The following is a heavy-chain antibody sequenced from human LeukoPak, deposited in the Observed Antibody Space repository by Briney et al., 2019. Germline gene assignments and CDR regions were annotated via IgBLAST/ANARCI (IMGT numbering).Heavy chain of an antibody. D-gene: IGHD1-26*01. CDR1: GGSISSGDYY. CDR2: IYYSGST. V-gene: IGHV4-30-4*01. Sequence: ASETLSLTCTVSGGSISSGDYYWSWIRQPPGKGLEWIGYIYYSGSTYYNPSLKSRVTISVDTSKNQFSLKLSSVTAADTAVYYCASRYSGRITKVDYWGQGALVTVSS. CDR3: ASRYSGRITKVDY. J-gene: IGHJ4*02.